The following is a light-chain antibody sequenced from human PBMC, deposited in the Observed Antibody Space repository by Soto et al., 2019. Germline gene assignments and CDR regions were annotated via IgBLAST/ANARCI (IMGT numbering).Light chain of an antibody. CDR3: CSYAGSSLYV. CDR1: SSDVGGYNY. CDR2: DVS. J-gene: IGLJ1*01. Sequence: QSALTQPRSVSGYPGQSVTISCTGTSSDVGGYNYVSWYQQHPGKAPKLMIYDVSKRPSGVPDRFSGSKSGNTASLTISGLHAEDEADYYCCSYAGSSLYVFGTGTKLTVL. V-gene: IGLV2-11*01.